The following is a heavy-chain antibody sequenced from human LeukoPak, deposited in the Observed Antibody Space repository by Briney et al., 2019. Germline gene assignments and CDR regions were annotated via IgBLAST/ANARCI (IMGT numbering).Heavy chain of an antibody. V-gene: IGHV1-8*01. J-gene: IGHJ5*02. CDR1: GYTFTSYD. CDR2: MSPNSGST. CDR3: ARGRKAHNWFDP. Sequence: ASVKVSCKASGYTFTSYDINWVRQATGQGLEWMGWMSPNSGSTGYAQKFQGRVTMTRNTSISTAYMELSSLRSEDTAVYYCARGRKAHNWFDPWGQGTLVTVSS.